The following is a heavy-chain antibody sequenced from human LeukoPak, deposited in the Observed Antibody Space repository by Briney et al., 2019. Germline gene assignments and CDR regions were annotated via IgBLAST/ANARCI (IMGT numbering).Heavy chain of an antibody. D-gene: IGHD4-17*01. V-gene: IGHV3-7*01. CDR3: ARARVTVTNYYYYYYYMDV. J-gene: IGHJ6*03. Sequence: HPGGSLRLSCAASGFTFSSYWMSRVRQAPGKGLQWVANIKQDGSEKYYVDSVKGRFTISRDNAKNSLYLQMNSLRAEDTAVYYCARARVTVTNYYYYYYYMDVWGKGTTVTVSS. CDR1: GFTFSSYW. CDR2: IKQDGSEK.